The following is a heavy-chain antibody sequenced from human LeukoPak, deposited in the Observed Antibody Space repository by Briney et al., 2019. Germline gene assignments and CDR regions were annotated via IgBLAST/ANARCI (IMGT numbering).Heavy chain of an antibody. CDR2: MNPNSGNT. J-gene: IGHJ4*02. CDR3: ARERYSGYDYHQD. V-gene: IGHV1-8*01. CDR1: GYTFTSLD. D-gene: IGHD5-12*01. Sequence: GASVKVSCKASGYTFTSLDINWVRQATGQGLEWMGWMNPNSGNTGYAQKFQGRVTMTRNTSISTAYMELSSLTSEDTAVYYCARERYSGYDYHQDWGQGTLVTVSS.